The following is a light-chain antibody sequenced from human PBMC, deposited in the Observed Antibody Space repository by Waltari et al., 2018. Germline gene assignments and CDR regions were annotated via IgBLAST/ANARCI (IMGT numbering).Light chain of an antibody. J-gene: IGKJ1*01. CDR3: QQLNSYPRT. V-gene: IGKV1-9*01. Sequence: DIQLTQSPSFLSASVGDRVTITCRASQGISSYLAWYQQKPGKAPKLLIYAASTLQSGVPSRFSGSGSGTELTLTISSLQPEDFATYYGQQLNSYPRTFGQGTKVEIK. CDR2: AAS. CDR1: QGISSY.